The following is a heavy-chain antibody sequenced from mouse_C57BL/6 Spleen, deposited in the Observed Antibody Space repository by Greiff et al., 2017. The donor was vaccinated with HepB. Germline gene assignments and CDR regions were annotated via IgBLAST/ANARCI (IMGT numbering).Heavy chain of an antibody. D-gene: IGHD2-1*01. Sequence: QVHVKQPGAELVKPGASVKLSCKASGYTFTSYWMHWVKQRSGRGLEWIGRIDPNSGGTKYNEKFKSKATLTVDKPSSTAYMQLSSLTSEDSAVYYCARSSIYYGISYWYFDVWGTGTTVTVSS. CDR1: GYTFTSYW. V-gene: IGHV1-72*01. J-gene: IGHJ1*03. CDR3: ARSSIYYGISYWYFDV. CDR2: IDPNSGGT.